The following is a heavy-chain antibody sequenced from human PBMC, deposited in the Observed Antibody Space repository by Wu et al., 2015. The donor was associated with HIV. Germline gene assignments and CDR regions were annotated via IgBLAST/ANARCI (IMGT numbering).Heavy chain of an antibody. CDR3: ARVGPPRVPAATGHFDY. Sequence: QVQLVQSGAEVKKPGASVKVSCKASGYTFTSYGISWVRQAPGQGLEWMGWISAYNGNTNYAQKLQGRVTMTTDTSTSTAYMELRSLRSDDTAVYHCARVGPPRVPAATGHFDYWGQGTLVTVSS. D-gene: IGHD2-2*01. CDR2: ISAYNGNT. J-gene: IGHJ4*02. V-gene: IGHV1-18*01. CDR1: GYTFTSYG.